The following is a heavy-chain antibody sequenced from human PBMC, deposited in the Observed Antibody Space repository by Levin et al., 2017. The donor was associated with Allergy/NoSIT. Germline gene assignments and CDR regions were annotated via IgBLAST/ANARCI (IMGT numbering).Heavy chain of an antibody. CDR1: RFTFSSYA. V-gene: IGHV3-23*01. Sequence: RPGGSLRLSCAASRFTFSSYAMSWVRQAPGKGLEWVSVISAGGGITYYADSVKGRFTISRDNSKNTLYLQMNSLRAEDTAVYYCAKDRETTRSYFDSWGQGTLVTVSS. CDR3: AKDRETTRSYFDS. D-gene: IGHD2-2*01. CDR2: ISAGGGIT. J-gene: IGHJ4*02.